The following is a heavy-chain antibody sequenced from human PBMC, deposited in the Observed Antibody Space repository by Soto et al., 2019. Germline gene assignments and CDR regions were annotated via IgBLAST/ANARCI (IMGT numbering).Heavy chain of an antibody. CDR2: IYYSGST. J-gene: IGHJ5*02. Sequence: SETLSLTCTVSGGSISSYYWSWIRQPPGKGLEWIGYIYYSGSTNYNPSLKSRVTISVDTSKNQFSLKLSSVTAADTAVYYCARVSGFWSGYSQNWFDPWGQGTLVTVSS. CDR3: ARVSGFWSGYSQNWFDP. V-gene: IGHV4-59*01. D-gene: IGHD3-3*01. CDR1: GGSISSYY.